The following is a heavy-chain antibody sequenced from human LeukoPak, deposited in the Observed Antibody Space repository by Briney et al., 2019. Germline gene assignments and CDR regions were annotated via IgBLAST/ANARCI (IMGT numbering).Heavy chain of an antibody. CDR2: ISYDGSSK. CDR1: GLIFRNYA. CDR3: ARSDYGAYYFDY. J-gene: IGHJ4*02. V-gene: IGHV3-30-3*01. Sequence: GGSLRLSCAASGLIFRNYAMHWVRQAPGKGLEWVAVISYDGSSKYYADSVKGRFTISRDNSKNTLYLQMNSLRAEDTAVYYCARSDYGAYYFDYWGQGTLVTVSS. D-gene: IGHD4-17*01.